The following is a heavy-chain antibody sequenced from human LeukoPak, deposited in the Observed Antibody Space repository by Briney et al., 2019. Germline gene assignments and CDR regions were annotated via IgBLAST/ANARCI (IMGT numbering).Heavy chain of an antibody. Sequence: PGGSLRLSCAASGFTVSSNYMSWVRQAPGKGLEWVSVIYSGGSTYYADSVKGRFTISRDNSKSTLYIQMNSLRAEDTAVYYCARGGGLDYYYYYMDVWGKGTTVTISS. V-gene: IGHV3-53*01. CDR3: ARGGGLDYYYYYMDV. CDR1: GFTVSSNY. J-gene: IGHJ6*03. CDR2: IYSGGST. D-gene: IGHD6-6*01.